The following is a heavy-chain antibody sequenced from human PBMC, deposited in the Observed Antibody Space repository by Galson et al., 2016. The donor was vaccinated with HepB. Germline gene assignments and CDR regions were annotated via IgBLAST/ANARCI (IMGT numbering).Heavy chain of an antibody. CDR1: GFTFSSYS. Sequence: SLRLSCAASGFTFSSYSMNWVRQAPGKGLEWVSSISSSSTYIYYADSVKGRFTISRDNAKNSLYLQMNSLSAEDTAVYYCARDRHYYGSGTMPWFDPWGPGTLVAVSS. D-gene: IGHD3-10*01. CDR2: ISSSSTYI. CDR3: ARDRHYYGSGTMPWFDP. J-gene: IGHJ5*02. V-gene: IGHV3-21*01.